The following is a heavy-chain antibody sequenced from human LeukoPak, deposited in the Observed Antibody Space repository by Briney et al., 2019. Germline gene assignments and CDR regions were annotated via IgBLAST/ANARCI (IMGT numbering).Heavy chain of an antibody. CDR1: GGSFSGYY. V-gene: IGHV4-59*10. D-gene: IGHD2-2*01. CDR3: AAVVVPAATGYYGMDV. CDR2: IYTSGST. J-gene: IGHJ6*02. Sequence: PSETLSLTCAVYGGSFSGYYWSWIRQPAGKGLEWIGRIYTSGSTNYNPSLKSRVTISVDTSKNQFSLKLSSVTAADTAVYYCAAVVVPAATGYYGMDVWGQGTTVTVSS.